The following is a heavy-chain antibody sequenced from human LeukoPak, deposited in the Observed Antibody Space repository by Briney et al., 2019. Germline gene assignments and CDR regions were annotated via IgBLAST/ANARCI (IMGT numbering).Heavy chain of an antibody. Sequence: PSETLSLTCAVYGGSFSGYYWSWIRQPPGKGLEWIGEINHSGSTNYNPSLKSRVTISVDTSKNQFSLKLSSVTAADTAVYYCARHLVLGWNDGDYYYYMDVWGKGTTVTISS. CDR2: INHSGST. D-gene: IGHD1-1*01. V-gene: IGHV4-34*01. CDR1: GGSFSGYY. CDR3: ARHLVLGWNDGDYYYYMDV. J-gene: IGHJ6*03.